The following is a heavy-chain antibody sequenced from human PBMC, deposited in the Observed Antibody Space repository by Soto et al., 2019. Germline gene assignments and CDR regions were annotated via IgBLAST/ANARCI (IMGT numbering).Heavy chain of an antibody. J-gene: IGHJ5*02. CDR2: INAYTGDT. CDR3: AREVYGREVWLEP. V-gene: IGHV1-18*01. CDR1: GYNFISYG. Sequence: QIHLVQSGAEEKKPGASVKVSCKATGYNFISYGFNWLRQAPGQGLEWVGYINAYTGDTNYAQKFQGRVTMTTDTATSTAYMELRSLRSDDTAMYYCAREVYGREVWLEPWGQGTLITVSS. D-gene: IGHD3-10*01.